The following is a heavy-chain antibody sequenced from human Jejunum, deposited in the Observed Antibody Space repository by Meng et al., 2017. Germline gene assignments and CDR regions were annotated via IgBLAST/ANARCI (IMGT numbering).Heavy chain of an antibody. D-gene: IGHD4-23*01. J-gene: IGHJ1*01. Sequence: QGHVQESGPGLVKPAQTLSLTCTVSGGSMNSAGHYWSWIRQDPGKGLEWIGYIHYSGGTYYNPSLKSRVTISVDTSKNQFSLKLNSVSAADTAVYYCARATAGNSEYFQNWGQGTLVTVSS. CDR2: IHYSGGT. CDR3: ARATAGNSEYFQN. V-gene: IGHV4-31*03. CDR1: GGSMNSAGHY.